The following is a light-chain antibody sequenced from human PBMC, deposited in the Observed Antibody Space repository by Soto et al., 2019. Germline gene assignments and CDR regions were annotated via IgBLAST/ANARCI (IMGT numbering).Light chain of an antibody. CDR2: GAS. V-gene: IGKV3-15*01. Sequence: EIVMTQSPATLSVSPGDRATLSCRASQSVSNNLDWYQQKPGKAPSLLIYGASTRATGIPARFSGSGSGTEFSLTISSLQSEDVAVYYCHQYNTWSPLTFGGGTKVETK. J-gene: IGKJ4*01. CDR3: HQYNTWSPLT. CDR1: QSVSNN.